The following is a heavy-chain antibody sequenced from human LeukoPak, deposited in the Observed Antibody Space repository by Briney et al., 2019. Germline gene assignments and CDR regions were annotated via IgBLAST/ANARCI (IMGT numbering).Heavy chain of an antibody. V-gene: IGHV3-30*04. CDR2: ISYDGSNK. CDR3: ARDEGFYGSGSYNTLFDF. Sequence: PGGSLRLSCAASGFTFSSYAMHWVRQAPGEGLEWVAVISYDGSNKYYADSVKGRFTISRDNSKNTLYLQMNSLRAEDTAVYYCARDEGFYGSGSYNTLFDFWGQGTLVTVSS. D-gene: IGHD3-10*01. J-gene: IGHJ4*02. CDR1: GFTFSSYA.